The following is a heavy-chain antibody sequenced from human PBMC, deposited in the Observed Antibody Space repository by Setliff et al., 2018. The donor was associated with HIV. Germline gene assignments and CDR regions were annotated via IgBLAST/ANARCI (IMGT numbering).Heavy chain of an antibody. CDR3: ASFYGDYGY. D-gene: IGHD3-10*01. J-gene: IGHJ4*01. CDR2: ISWNGGST. CDR1: GFTFDDYG. V-gene: IGHV3-20*04. Sequence: PGGSLRLSCAASGFTFDDYGMTWVRQAPGKGLEWLSGISWNGGSTGYADSVQGRFTVSRDNANNLLFLQMNNLRDEDTAVYYCASFYGDYGYWGHGTQVTAPQ.